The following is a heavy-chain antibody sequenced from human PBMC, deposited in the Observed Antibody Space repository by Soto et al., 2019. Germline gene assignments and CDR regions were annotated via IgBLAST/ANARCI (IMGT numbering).Heavy chain of an antibody. CDR1: GVTFSSYG. CDR3: AKWLRGGWWFDP. V-gene: IGHV3-33*06. D-gene: IGHD5-12*01. Sequence: QVQLVESGGGVVQPGRSLRLSCAASGVTFSSYGMHWVRQAPGKGLEWVAVIWYDGSNKYYADSVTVRFTISRDNSKNTLYLQMTSLRAEDTAVYYCAKWLRGGWWFDPWGQGTLVTVSS. J-gene: IGHJ5*02. CDR2: IWYDGSNK.